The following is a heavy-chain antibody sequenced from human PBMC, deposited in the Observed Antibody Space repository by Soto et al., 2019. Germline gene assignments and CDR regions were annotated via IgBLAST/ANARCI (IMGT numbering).Heavy chain of an antibody. CDR2: ISSNGGST. J-gene: IGHJ4*02. Sequence: GGSLRLSCSASGFTFSSYAMHWVRQAPGKGLEYVSAISSNGGSTYYADSVKGRFTISRDNSKNTLYLQMSSLRAEDTAVYYCVKARGGYYYGSGSYFDYWGQGTLVTVSS. D-gene: IGHD3-10*01. CDR3: VKARGGYYYGSGSYFDY. V-gene: IGHV3-64D*08. CDR1: GFTFSSYA.